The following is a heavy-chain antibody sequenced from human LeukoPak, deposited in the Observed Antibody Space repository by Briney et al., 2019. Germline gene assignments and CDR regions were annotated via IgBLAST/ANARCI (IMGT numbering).Heavy chain of an antibody. D-gene: IGHD6-25*01. CDR1: GGSISSYY. Sequence: SETLSLTCTVSGGSISSYYWSWIRQPPGKGLEWIGYIYYSGSTNYNPSLKSRVTISVDTSKNQFSLRLTSVTAADTAVYYCARNHGSAHMDVWGKGTTVTVSS. V-gene: IGHV4-59*01. CDR3: ARNHGSAHMDV. J-gene: IGHJ6*03. CDR2: IYYSGST.